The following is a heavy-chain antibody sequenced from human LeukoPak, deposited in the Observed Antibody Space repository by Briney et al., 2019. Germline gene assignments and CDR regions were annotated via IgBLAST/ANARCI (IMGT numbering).Heavy chain of an antibody. V-gene: IGHV3-30-3*01. D-gene: IGHD6-13*01. CDR2: ISYDGSNK. J-gene: IGHJ4*02. Sequence: QSGGSLRLSCAASGFTFSSYAMHWVCQAPGKGLEWLTIISYDGSNKYYADSVKGRFTISRDNSKNTLYLQMNSLRPEDTAVYYCARGDSSSWYTGGKGDYWGQGTLVTVSS. CDR3: ARGDSSSWYTGGKGDY. CDR1: GFTFSSYA.